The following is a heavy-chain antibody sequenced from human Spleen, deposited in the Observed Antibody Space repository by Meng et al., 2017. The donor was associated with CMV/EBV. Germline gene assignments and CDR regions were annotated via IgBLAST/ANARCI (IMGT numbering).Heavy chain of an antibody. Sequence: VSGASVSNNDYYWGWIRQPPGKGLEWIATISYSGSTLYNLSLKSRVTISVDTSKNQISLKLSSVTAAETAIYYCAKRAVGVTHVDSWGQGTLVTVSS. D-gene: IGHD4-23*01. J-gene: IGHJ4*02. CDR1: GASVSNNDYY. CDR3: AKRAVGVTHVDS. V-gene: IGHV4-39*07. CDR2: ISYSGST.